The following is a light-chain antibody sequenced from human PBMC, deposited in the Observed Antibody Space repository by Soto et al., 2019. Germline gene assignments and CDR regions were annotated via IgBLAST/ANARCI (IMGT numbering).Light chain of an antibody. V-gene: IGLV2-14*01. Sequence: QSVLTQPASVSGSPGQSITISCTGTSSDVGGYNYVSWYQQHPGKAPKLLIYEVRRRPSGVSNRFSGSKSGNTASLTISGLQAEDEADYDCSSYTHSNSLLYVLGTGTKVPGL. CDR2: EVR. CDR3: SSYTHSNSLLYV. J-gene: IGLJ1*01. CDR1: SSDVGGYNY.